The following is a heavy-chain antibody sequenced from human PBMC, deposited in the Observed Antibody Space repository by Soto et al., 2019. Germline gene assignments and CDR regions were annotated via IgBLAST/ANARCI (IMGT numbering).Heavy chain of an antibody. CDR3: ARQSIAAATPHHFLRHYYYGMDV. V-gene: IGHV4-59*08. J-gene: IGHJ6*04. Sequence: PSETLSLTCAVSGGSISSYYWSWIRQPPGKGLEWIGYIYYSGSTNYNPSLKSRVTISVDTSKNQFSLKLSSVTAADTAVYYCARQSIAAATPHHFLRHYYYGMDVWGKGTTVTVSS. CDR1: GGSISSYY. D-gene: IGHD6-13*01. CDR2: IYYSGST.